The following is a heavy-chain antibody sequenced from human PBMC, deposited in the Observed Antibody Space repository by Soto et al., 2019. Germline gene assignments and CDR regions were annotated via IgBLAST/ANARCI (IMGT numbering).Heavy chain of an antibody. Sequence: EASVKVSCKTSGYTFTGYFVHWVRQAPGQGLEWMGWINPKSGDTNVAQKFQGRVTMTRDTSITTAYMDLDRLTSDDTAVYYCARETVAVGTRAFDIWGQGTVVTVSS. V-gene: IGHV1-2*02. J-gene: IGHJ3*02. CDR3: ARETVAVGTRAFDI. CDR2: INPKSGDT. CDR1: GYTFTGYF. D-gene: IGHD6-13*01.